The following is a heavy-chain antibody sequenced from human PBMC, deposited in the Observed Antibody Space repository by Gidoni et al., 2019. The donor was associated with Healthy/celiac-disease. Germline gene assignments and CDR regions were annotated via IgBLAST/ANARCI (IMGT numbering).Heavy chain of an antibody. CDR2: INHSGST. CDR3: ARPFIDYAQD. Sequence: QVQLQQWGAGLLKPSETLSLTCAVYGGSFSGYYWSWIRQPPGKGLEWIGEINHSGSTNYNPSLKSRVTISVDTSKNQFSLKLSSVTAADTAVYYCARPFIDYAQDWGQGTLVTVSS. CDR1: GGSFSGYY. V-gene: IGHV4-34*01. D-gene: IGHD4-17*01. J-gene: IGHJ4*02.